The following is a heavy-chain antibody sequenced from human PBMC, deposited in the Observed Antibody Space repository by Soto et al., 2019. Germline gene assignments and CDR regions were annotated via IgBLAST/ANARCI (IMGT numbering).Heavy chain of an antibody. V-gene: IGHV3-30-3*01. J-gene: IGHJ6*02. CDR3: AREDTVVVVAATPGGYYYGMDV. Sequence: PGGSLNLSCASSGFTFSSYSMHWVRQAPGKGLEWVAVISYDGSNKYYADSVKGRFTISRDNSKNTLYLQMNSLRAEDTAVYYCAREDTVVVVAATPGGYYYGMDVWGQGTTVTVSS. CDR1: GFTFSSYS. D-gene: IGHD2-15*01. CDR2: ISYDGSNK.